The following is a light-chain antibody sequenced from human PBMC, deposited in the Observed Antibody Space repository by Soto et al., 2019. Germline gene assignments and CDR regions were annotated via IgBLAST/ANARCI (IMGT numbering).Light chain of an antibody. CDR3: QQYNNWPET. CDR2: DAS. V-gene: IGKV1-5*01. J-gene: IGKJ1*01. CDR1: QSISSW. Sequence: DIHITQSPSTLSSSLGDRVTITFRASQSISSWLAWYQQKPGKAPKLLIYDASSLESGVPSRFSGSGSGTEFTLTINSLQSEDLAAYFCQQYNNWPETFGQGTKVDIK.